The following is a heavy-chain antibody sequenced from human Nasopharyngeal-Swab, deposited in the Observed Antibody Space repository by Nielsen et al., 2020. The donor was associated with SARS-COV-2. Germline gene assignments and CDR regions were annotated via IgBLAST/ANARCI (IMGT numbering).Heavy chain of an antibody. CDR3: AKDGVRLNGIDV. V-gene: IGHV3-11*05. D-gene: IGHD3-16*01. CDR1: GFSFSDYY. J-gene: IGHJ6*02. Sequence: GESLKISCAVSGFSFSDYYMGWIRQAPGKGLEWLSYISGSSDYTNYADSVKGQFTISRDNAKNSLYLQMNSLRAEDTAEYFCAKDGVRLNGIDVWGQGTTVTVSS. CDR2: ISGSSDYT.